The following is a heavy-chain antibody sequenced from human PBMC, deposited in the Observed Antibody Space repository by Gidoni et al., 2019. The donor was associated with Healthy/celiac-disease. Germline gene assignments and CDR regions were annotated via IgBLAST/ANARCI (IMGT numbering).Heavy chain of an antibody. CDR3: ARQPRGGFGSLQTYYFDY. V-gene: IGHV3-23*01. CDR2: ISGSGGST. J-gene: IGHJ4*02. Sequence: EVQLLESGGGLVQPGGSLRLSAAASGFTFSTFAMSWVRQAPGKGLEWVSAISGSGGSTYYADSVKGRFTISRDNSKNTLYLQMNSLRAEDTAVYYCARQPRGGFGSLQTYYFDYWGQGTLVTVSS. CDR1: GFTFSTFA. D-gene: IGHD3-10*01.